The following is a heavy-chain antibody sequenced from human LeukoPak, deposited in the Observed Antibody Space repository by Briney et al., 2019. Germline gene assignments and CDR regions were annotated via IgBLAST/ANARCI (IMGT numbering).Heavy chain of an antibody. CDR1: GFTFSSYA. CDR2: ISYDGSNK. Sequence: GGSLRLSCAASGFTFSSYAMHWVRQAPGKGLEWVAVISYDGSNKYYADSVKSRFTISRDNSKNTLYLQMNSLRAEDTAVYYCARVRSGGPISPIDYWGQGTLVTVSS. V-gene: IGHV3-30-3*01. D-gene: IGHD6-25*01. CDR3: ARVRSGGPISPIDY. J-gene: IGHJ4*02.